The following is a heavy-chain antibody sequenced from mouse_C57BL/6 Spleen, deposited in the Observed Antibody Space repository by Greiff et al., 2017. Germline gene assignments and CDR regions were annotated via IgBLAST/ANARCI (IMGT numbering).Heavy chain of an antibody. CDR1: GYTFTSYW. V-gene: IGHV1-7*01. Sequence: VMLVESGAELAKPGASVKLSCKASGYTFTSYWMHLVKQRPGQGLEWIGYINPSSGYTKYNQKFKDKATLTADKSSSTAYMQLSSLTYEDSAVYYCARMEDSYYFDYWGQGTTLTVSS. J-gene: IGHJ2*01. CDR3: ARMEDSYYFDY. CDR2: INPSSGYT.